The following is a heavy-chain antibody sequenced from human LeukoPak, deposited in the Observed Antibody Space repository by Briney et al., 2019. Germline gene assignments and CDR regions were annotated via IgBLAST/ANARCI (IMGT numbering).Heavy chain of an antibody. Sequence: GGSLRLSCAASGFTFDDYGISGVRQAPGKGLERVSGINWNGGSTVYADHVKGGFTIHRDKAKSSLYMQMNSLRGEDTALYYCARDPGDYSDSSGYYLDYWAQGTLVTVSS. V-gene: IGHV3-20*04. CDR3: ARDPGDYSDSSGYYLDY. CDR2: INWNGGST. CDR1: GFTFDDYG. D-gene: IGHD3-22*01. J-gene: IGHJ4*02.